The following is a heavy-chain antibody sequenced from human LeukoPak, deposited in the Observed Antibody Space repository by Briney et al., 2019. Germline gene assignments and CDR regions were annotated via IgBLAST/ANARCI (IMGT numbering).Heavy chain of an antibody. CDR2: INHSGST. J-gene: IGHJ6*04. CDR3: ASPSAAGRLHGMDV. D-gene: IGHD6-13*01. Sequence: SETLSLTCAVYGGSFRGYYWNWIRQPPGKGLEWIGEINHSGSTNYNPPLKSRVTISVDTSKNQFSLKLSSVTAADTAVYYCASPSAAGRLHGMDVWGKGTTVTASS. V-gene: IGHV4-34*01. CDR1: GGSFRGYY.